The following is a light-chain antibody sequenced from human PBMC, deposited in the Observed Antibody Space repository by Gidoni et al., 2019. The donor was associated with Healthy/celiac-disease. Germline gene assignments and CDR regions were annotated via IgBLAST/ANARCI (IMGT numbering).Light chain of an antibody. CDR1: QSVSSN. V-gene: IGKV3-15*01. CDR3: QQYNNWPPLT. CDR2: GAS. Sequence: EIVMTQSPATLSVSPGERATLSCRDSQSVSSNLAWYQQKPGQDPRLLIYGASTRATGIQARFSGSGSGTEFTLTISSLQSEDFAVYYCQQYNNWPPLTFGGGTKVEIK. J-gene: IGKJ4*01.